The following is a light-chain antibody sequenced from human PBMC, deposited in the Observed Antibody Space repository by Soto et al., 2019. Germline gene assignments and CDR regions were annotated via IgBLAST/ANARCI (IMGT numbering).Light chain of an antibody. V-gene: IGKV3-11*01. CDR1: QSVGSS. J-gene: IGKJ3*01. CDR2: DAS. Sequence: ETVLTQSPATLSLSPGERATLSCRASQSVGSSLAWYQQKPGQAPRLLIYDASNRATGIPPRFSGSGSGTDFTLTISNLEPEDFAVYYCQQRSDWPLFTFGPGTKVDI. CDR3: QQRSDWPLFT.